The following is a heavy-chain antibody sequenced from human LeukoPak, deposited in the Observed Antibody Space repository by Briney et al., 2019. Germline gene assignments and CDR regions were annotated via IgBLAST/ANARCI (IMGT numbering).Heavy chain of an antibody. CDR2: ISSSSKI. CDR1: GFAFSSYA. V-gene: IGHV3-48*02. Sequence: PGGSLRLSCTASGFAFSSYAMAWVRQAPGKGLEWLSYISSSSKINYSDSVKGRFNISRDNAKTSLYLQMISLRDEDTAVYYCARSTNPGVHDFDPWGQGTLVTVSS. J-gene: IGHJ5*02. CDR3: ARSTNPGVHDFDP. D-gene: IGHD6-6*01.